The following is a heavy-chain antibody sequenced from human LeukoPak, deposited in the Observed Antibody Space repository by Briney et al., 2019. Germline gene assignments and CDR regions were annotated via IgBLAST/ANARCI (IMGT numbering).Heavy chain of an antibody. CDR1: GFPFDDYG. Sequence: PGGSLRLSCAASGFPFDDYGMTWVRQAPGKGLEWVSGINWNGGSTGYADSVKGRFTISRDNAKNTLYLQMNSLRAEDTAVYYCARRSAAKDAFDIWGQGTMVTVSS. CDR2: INWNGGST. V-gene: IGHV3-20*04. J-gene: IGHJ3*02. CDR3: ARRSAAKDAFDI. D-gene: IGHD6-25*01.